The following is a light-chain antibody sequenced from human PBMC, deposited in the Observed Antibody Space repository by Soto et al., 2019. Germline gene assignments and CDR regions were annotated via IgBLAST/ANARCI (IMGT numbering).Light chain of an antibody. Sequence: EIVMTQSPATLSVSPGERATVSCRASQAISNKVAWYQHKPGQSPRLLIYVASTRAAGIPARFSGSGSGIGFTLTISSLHSEDFAIYCWLQYYHWSTFGQGTKLEIK. J-gene: IGKJ2*01. CDR3: LQYYHWST. CDR2: VAS. CDR1: QAISNK. V-gene: IGKV3D-15*01.